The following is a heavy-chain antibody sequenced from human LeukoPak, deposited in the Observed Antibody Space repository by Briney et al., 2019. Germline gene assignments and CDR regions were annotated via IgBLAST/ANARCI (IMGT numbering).Heavy chain of an antibody. Sequence: ASVKVSCKTSGYTFTDYYIRWVRQAPGQGLEWMGWIVPNSGGTSFAQNFQGRVTMTRDTSITTMYMELSSLRSDGTAVYYCARGPAWGLDYWGQGTLVTVSS. CDR2: IVPNSGGT. CDR3: ARGPAWGLDY. V-gene: IGHV1-2*02. J-gene: IGHJ4*02. D-gene: IGHD7-27*01. CDR1: GYTFTDYY.